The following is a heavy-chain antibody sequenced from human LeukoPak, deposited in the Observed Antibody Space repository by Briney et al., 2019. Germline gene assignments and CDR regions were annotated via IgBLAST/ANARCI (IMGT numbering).Heavy chain of an antibody. D-gene: IGHD3-10*01. CDR1: GYTFTGYY. V-gene: IGHV1-2*02. CDR3: ARARGTSFTMVRGVTGFDY. J-gene: IGHJ4*02. Sequence: GASVKVSCKASGYTFTGYYMHWVRQAPGQGLEWMGWINPNSGGTNYAQKFQGRVTMTSDTSISTAYMELSRLTSDDTAVYYCARARGTSFTMVRGVTGFDYWGQGTLVTVSS. CDR2: INPNSGGT.